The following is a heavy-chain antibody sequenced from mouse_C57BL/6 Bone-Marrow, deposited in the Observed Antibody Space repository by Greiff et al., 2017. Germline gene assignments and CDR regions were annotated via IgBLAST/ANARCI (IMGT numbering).Heavy chain of an antibody. V-gene: IGHV1-82*01. Sequence: QVQLQQSGPELVKPGASVKISCKASGYAFSSSWMNWVKQRPGKGLEWIGRIYPGDGDTNYNGKFKGKATLTADKSSSTAYMQLSSLTSEDSAVCFCARRDYGSSGYWYFDVWGTGTTVTVSS. CDR1: GYAFSSSW. J-gene: IGHJ1*03. CDR2: IYPGDGDT. CDR3: ARRDYGSSGYWYFDV. D-gene: IGHD1-1*01.